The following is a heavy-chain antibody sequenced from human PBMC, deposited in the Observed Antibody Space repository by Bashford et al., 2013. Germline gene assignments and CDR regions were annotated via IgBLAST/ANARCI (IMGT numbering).Heavy chain of an antibody. D-gene: IGHD1-26*01. J-gene: IGHJ4*02. Sequence: SETLSLTCTVSGGSISSSSYYWGWIRQPPGKGLEWIGSIYYSGSTYYNPSLKSRVTISVDTSKNQFSLKLSSVTAADTAVYYCARGYSGSYRIVYWGQGTLVTVSS. CDR2: IYYSGST. CDR1: GGSISSSSYY. V-gene: IGHV4-39*07. CDR3: ARGYSGSYRIVY.